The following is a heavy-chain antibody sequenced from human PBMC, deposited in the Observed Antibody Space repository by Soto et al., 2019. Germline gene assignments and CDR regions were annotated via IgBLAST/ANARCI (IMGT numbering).Heavy chain of an antibody. Sequence: QVQLVQSGAEVKKPGSSVKVSCKASGGTFSSYAISWVRQAPGQGLEWMGGIIPIFGTANYAQKFQGRVTITADESTRTAYRELRSLRSEDTAVYYCADPSPFNSYGSSWYGGAFDIWAKGQWSPSLQ. V-gene: IGHV1-69*01. CDR3: ADPSPFNSYGSSWYGGAFDI. J-gene: IGHJ3*02. D-gene: IGHD6-13*01. CDR2: IIPIFGTA. CDR1: GGTFSSYA.